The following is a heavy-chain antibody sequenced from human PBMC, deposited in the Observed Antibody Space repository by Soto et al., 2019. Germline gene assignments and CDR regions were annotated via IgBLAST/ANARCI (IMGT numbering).Heavy chain of an antibody. CDR2: INPSGVST. J-gene: IGHJ3*02. D-gene: IGHD5-18*01. CDR1: GYTFTSYY. V-gene: IGHV1-46*01. CDR3: ARQIQLWSSDAFDI. Sequence: QVQLVQSGAEVKKPGASVKVSCKASGYTFTSYYMHWVRQAPGQGLEWMGIINPSGVSTSYAQKFPGSVTMNRDTSTSTVYMELSSLRSEDTAVYYCARQIQLWSSDAFDIWGQGTMVTVSS.